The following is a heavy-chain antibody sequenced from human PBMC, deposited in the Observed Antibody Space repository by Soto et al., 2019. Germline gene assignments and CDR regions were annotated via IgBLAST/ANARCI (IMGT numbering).Heavy chain of an antibody. D-gene: IGHD4-4*01. J-gene: IGHJ4*02. V-gene: IGHV3-23*01. Sequence: EVQLLETGGGLVQPGGSPRLSCAASGFTFSSYSMTWVRQAPGKGLEWVSAISGSGGRTFYADSVKGRFTVSRANSENTLYVQMTSLRAEDTAVYFCARHLDDYNVAALDYWGQGTLVTVSS. CDR2: ISGSGGRT. CDR3: ARHLDDYNVAALDY. CDR1: GFTFSSYS.